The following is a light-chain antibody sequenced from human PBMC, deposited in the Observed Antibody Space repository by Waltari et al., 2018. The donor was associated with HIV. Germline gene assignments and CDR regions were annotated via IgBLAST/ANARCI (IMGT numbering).Light chain of an antibody. CDR2: EVT. CDR1: SSAVVDYTA. Sequence: QSALTQPASVSGSPGQSITISCTGTSSAVVDYTAVSWYQQHPGKAPKLMIYEVTYRPSGVSNRFSGSKSGNTASLTISGLQAEDEADYYCSSYTSSSTYVFGTGTKVTVL. V-gene: IGLV2-14*01. CDR3: SSYTSSSTYV. J-gene: IGLJ1*01.